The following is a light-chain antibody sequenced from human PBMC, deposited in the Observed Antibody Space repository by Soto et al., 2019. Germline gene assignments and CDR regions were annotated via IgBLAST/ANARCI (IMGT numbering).Light chain of an antibody. J-gene: IGKJ4*01. CDR1: QTVSSNY. CDR3: QQRSNWPLLT. V-gene: IGKV3D-20*02. Sequence: EIILTQSPDTLSLSPGERATLSCRASQTVSSNYLAWCQQRPGQAPRLLIYGASTRAAGIPDRFSGSGSGTDFTLTITRLEPEDSAVYYCQQRSNWPLLTFGGGTKVDIK. CDR2: GAS.